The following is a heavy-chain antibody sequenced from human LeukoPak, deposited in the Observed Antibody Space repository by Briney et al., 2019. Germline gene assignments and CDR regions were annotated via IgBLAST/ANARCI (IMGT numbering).Heavy chain of an antibody. CDR3: ARGHYVDTAMVTYYYYYMDV. CDR2: ISSSGSTI. CDR1: GFTFSSYE. V-gene: IGHV3-48*03. J-gene: IGHJ6*03. D-gene: IGHD5-18*01. Sequence: GGSLRLSCAASGFTFSSYEMNWVRQAPGKGLEWVSYISSSGSTIYYADSVKGRFTISRDNSKNTLYLQMNSLRAEDTAVYYCARGHYVDTAMVTYYYYYMDVWGKGTTVTVSS.